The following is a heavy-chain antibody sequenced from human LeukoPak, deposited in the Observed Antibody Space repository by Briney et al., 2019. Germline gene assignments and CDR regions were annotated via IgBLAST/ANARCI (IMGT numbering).Heavy chain of an antibody. J-gene: IGHJ4*01. CDR2: ISWNSGSI. CDR1: GFTFDDYA. V-gene: IGHV3-9*01. D-gene: IGHD6-6*01. CDR3: AKDTEYSSSSGFDY. Sequence: GGSLRLPCAASGFTFDDYAMHWVRHAPGKGLEWVSGISWNSGSIGYADSVKGRFTISRDNAKNSLYLQMNSLRAEDTALYYCAKDTEYSSSSGFDYWGQGTLVTVSS.